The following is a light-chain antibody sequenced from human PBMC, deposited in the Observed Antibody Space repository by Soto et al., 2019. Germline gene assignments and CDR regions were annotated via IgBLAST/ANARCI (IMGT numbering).Light chain of an antibody. CDR3: QQSYNIPLI. Sequence: DIQMTQSPSSLSASVGDRVTITCRASQSISTYLNWYQQRPGKAPKLLIYLTSNLQSGVPSRFSGGGSGTDFTLTISSLQPEEFATYYCQQSYNIPLIVGGGTKVDIK. J-gene: IGKJ4*01. V-gene: IGKV1-39*01. CDR1: QSISTY. CDR2: LTS.